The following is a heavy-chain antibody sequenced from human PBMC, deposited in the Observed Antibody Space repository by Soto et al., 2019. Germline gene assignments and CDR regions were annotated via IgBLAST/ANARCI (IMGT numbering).Heavy chain of an antibody. CDR1: GDTFTSYY. CDR2: INPSGGST. J-gene: IGHJ4*01. CDR3: AREDPKHPFDY. V-gene: IGHV1-46*01. Sequence: SVKVSCKASGDTFTSYYMHWVRQAPGQELEWMGIINPSGGSTSYAQKFQGRVTMTRDTSTSTVYMELSSLRSEDTAVYYCAREDPKHPFDYWGHGTLVTVSS.